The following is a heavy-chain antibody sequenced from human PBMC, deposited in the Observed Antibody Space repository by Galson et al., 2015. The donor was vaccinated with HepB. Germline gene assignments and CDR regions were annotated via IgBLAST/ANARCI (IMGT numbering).Heavy chain of an antibody. V-gene: IGHV3-33*01. CDR3: ARGRSRLYYDMDV. D-gene: IGHD5-12*01. CDR2: IWYDGIYK. CDR1: EFTFNNYG. J-gene: IGHJ6*02. Sequence: SLRLSCAASEFTFNNYGMHWVRQAPGKGLEWVAVIWYDGIYKYYADSVKGRFTISRDNSKRTLYLQMNSLRAEDTAVYYCARGRSRLYYDMDVWGQGTTVTVSS.